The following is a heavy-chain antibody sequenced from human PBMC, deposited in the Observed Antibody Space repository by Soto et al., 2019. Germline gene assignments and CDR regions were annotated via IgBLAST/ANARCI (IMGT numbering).Heavy chain of an antibody. J-gene: IGHJ6*02. Sequence: GGSLRLSCAASGFTFSSYGMHWVRQAPGKGLEWVAVISYDGSNKYYADSVKGRFTISRDNSKNTLYLQMNSLRAEDTAVYYCAKDSSGARGYYYGMDVWGQGTTVTVSS. D-gene: IGHD1-26*01. V-gene: IGHV3-30*18. CDR3: AKDSSGARGYYYGMDV. CDR1: GFTFSSYG. CDR2: ISYDGSNK.